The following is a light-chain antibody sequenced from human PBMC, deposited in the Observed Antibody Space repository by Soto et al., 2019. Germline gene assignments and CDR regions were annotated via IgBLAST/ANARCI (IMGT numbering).Light chain of an antibody. CDR3: QQYNSDSCT. V-gene: IGKV1-5*01. CDR2: GAS. Sequence: DIQMTQSPSTLSASVGDRVTITCRASQSISNWVAWYQQKPGTAPKLLIYGASSLESGVPSRFSGSGSGTEFTLTINSLQPDDFATYYCQQYNSDSCTFGQGTKLEIK. J-gene: IGKJ2*02. CDR1: QSISNW.